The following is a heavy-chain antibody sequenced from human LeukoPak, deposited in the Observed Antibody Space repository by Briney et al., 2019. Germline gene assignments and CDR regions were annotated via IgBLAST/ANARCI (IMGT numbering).Heavy chain of an antibody. D-gene: IGHD3-10*01. Sequence: GRSLRLSCVVSGFNSEDHAMHWVRQAPGKGLEWVPGIYWSSSGTGYADSVKGRFTVSRDSAKNSLYLQMNSLRPEDTALYYCVKDMKPGGADVWGQGTTVTVSS. CDR1: GFNSEDHA. J-gene: IGHJ6*02. CDR2: IYWSSSGT. V-gene: IGHV3-9*02. CDR3: VKDMKPGGADV.